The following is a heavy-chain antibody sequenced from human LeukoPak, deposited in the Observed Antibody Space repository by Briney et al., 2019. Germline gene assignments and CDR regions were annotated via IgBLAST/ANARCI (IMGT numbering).Heavy chain of an antibody. CDR2: IYPGDSDT. CDR1: EYTFTNYW. V-gene: IGHV5-51*01. J-gene: IGHJ4*02. Sequence: GESLKISCKGSEYTFTNYWIGWVRQMPGKGPEWMGIIYPGDSDTRYSPSFQGQVTISVDKSISTAYLQWSSLKASDSAMYYCATRSNSGYEYFGNWGQGTLVTVSS. D-gene: IGHD5-12*01. CDR3: ATRSNSGYEYFGN.